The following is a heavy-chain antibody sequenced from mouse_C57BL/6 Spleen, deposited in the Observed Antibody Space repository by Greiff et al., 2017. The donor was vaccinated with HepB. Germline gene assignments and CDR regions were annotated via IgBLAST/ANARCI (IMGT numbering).Heavy chain of an antibody. CDR3: TRDNYSTSFDY. D-gene: IGHD2-5*01. CDR2: ISSGGDYI. Sequence: EVQLQESGEGLVKPGGSLKLSCAASGFTFSSYAMSWVRQTPEKRLEWVAYISSGGDYIYYADTVKGRFTISRDNARNTLYLQMSSLKSEDTAMYYCTRDNYSTSFDYWGQGTTLTVSS. CDR1: GFTFSSYA. V-gene: IGHV5-9-1*02. J-gene: IGHJ2*01.